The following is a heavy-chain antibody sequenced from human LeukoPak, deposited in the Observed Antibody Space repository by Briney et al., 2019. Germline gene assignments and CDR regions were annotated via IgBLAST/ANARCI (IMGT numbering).Heavy chain of an antibody. V-gene: IGHV4-30-4*01. D-gene: IGHD3-10*01. J-gene: IGHJ5*02. CDR1: GGSISSGDYY. CDR2: IYYSGST. Sequence: SETLSLTCTVSGGSISSGDYYWSWIRQPPGKGLEWIGYIYYSGSTYYNPSLKSRVTISVDTSKNQFSLKLSSVTAADTAVYYCARGRRLPWFGKGWFDPWGQGTLVTVSS. CDR3: ARGRRLPWFGKGWFDP.